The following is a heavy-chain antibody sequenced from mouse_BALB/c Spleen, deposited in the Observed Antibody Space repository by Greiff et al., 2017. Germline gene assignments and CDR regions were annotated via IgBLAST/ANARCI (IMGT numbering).Heavy chain of an antibody. CDR2: IYPGDGDT. J-gene: IGHJ3*01. Sequence: QVQLQQSGAELVRPGSSVKISCKASGYAFSSYWMNWVKQRPGQGLEWIGQIYPGDGDTNYNGKFKGKATLTADKSSSTAYMQLSSLTSEDSAVYFCARQDYDYDAFAYWGQGTLVTVSA. CDR3: ARQDYDYDAFAY. V-gene: IGHV1-80*01. CDR1: GYAFSSYW. D-gene: IGHD2-4*01.